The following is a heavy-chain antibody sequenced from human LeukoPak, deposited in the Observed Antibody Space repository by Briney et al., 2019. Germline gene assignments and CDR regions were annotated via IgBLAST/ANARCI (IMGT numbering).Heavy chain of an antibody. Sequence: SETLSLTCTVSGGSISSHYWSWIRQPPGKGLEWIGYIYYSGSTNYNPSLKSRVTISVDTSKNRFSLKLSSVTAADTAVYYCARDFESYDSSGYYYGYFDYWGQGTLVTVSS. J-gene: IGHJ4*02. CDR1: GGSISSHY. CDR2: IYYSGST. CDR3: ARDFESYDSSGYYYGYFDY. V-gene: IGHV4-59*11. D-gene: IGHD3-22*01.